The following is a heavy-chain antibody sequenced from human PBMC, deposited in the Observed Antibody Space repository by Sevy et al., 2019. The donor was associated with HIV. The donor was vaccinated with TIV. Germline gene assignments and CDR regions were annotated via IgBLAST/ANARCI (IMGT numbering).Heavy chain of an antibody. CDR1: GFTVNDKY. CDR2: IFSSGST. Sequence: GGSLRLSCAISGFTVNDKYIIWVRQAPGKGLEWVSVIFSSGSTYYADSAKGRFTISRDNSKNTVDLQMNSVRAEDMAVYYCVSLFLSYRSGWSYFYYWGQGTLVTVSS. J-gene: IGHJ4*02. CDR3: VSLFLSYRSGWSYFYY. V-gene: IGHV3-66*02. D-gene: IGHD6-19*01.